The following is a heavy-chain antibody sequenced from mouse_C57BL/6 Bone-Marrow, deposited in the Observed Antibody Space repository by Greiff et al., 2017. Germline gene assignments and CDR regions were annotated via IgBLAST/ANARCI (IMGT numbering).Heavy chain of an antibody. D-gene: IGHD2-3*01. V-gene: IGHV1-52*01. J-gene: IGHJ3*01. CDR3: AREGDGYYAWFAY. CDR2: IDPSDSET. Sequence: QVQLQQPGAELVRPGSSVKLSCKASGYTFTSYWMHWVKQRPIQGLEWIGNIDPSDSETHSNQKFKDKATLTVDKSSSTAYMQLSSLTSEDSAVYYGAREGDGYYAWFAYWGQGTLVTVS. CDR1: GYTFTSYW.